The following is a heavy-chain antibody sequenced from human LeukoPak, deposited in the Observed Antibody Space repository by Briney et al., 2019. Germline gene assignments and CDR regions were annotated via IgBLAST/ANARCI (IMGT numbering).Heavy chain of an antibody. CDR3: TTDFLGCSSNNCRYYFDY. CDR2: IKSKTDGGTT. Sequence: GGSLRLSCAASGFTFSNAWMSWVRQAPGKGLEWVGRIKSKTDGGTTDDAAPVKVRFTISRDESKNTLYLQMNSLKTEDIAVYYCTTDFLGCSSNNCRYYFDYWGQGTLVTVSS. D-gene: IGHD2-2*01. J-gene: IGHJ4*02. V-gene: IGHV3-15*01. CDR1: GFTFSNAW.